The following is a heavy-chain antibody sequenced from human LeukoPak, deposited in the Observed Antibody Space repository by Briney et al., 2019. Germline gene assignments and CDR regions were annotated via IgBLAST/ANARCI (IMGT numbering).Heavy chain of an antibody. D-gene: IGHD6-6*01. J-gene: IGHJ4*02. CDR1: GFTFSNYG. V-gene: IGHV3-30*18. CDR2: ISYDGSNK. Sequence: RGRSLRLSCAASGFTFSNYGMHWVRQAPGKGLEWVAVISYDGSNKYYADSVKGRFTISRDNSKNTLCLQMNSLRAEDTAVYYCANPIGYSSSSGNWGQGTLVTVSS. CDR3: ANPIGYSSSSGN.